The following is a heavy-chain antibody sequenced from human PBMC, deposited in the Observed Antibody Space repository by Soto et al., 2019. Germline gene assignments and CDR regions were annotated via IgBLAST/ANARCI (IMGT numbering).Heavy chain of an antibody. CDR2: INAGNGNT. J-gene: IGHJ4*02. Sequence: QVQLVQSGAEEKKPGASVKVSCKASGYTFTSYAIHWVRQAPGQRLAWMGWINAGNGNTKYSEKFQSRVTITRDTSASTAYMELSSLKSEDTAVYYCARGDWWLFDYWGQGTLVTVSS. V-gene: IGHV1-3*05. D-gene: IGHD2-8*02. CDR1: GYTFTSYA. CDR3: ARGDWWLFDY.